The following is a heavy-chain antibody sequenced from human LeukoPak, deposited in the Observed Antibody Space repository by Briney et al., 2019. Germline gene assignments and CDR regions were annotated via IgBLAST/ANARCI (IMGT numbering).Heavy chain of an antibody. D-gene: IGHD2-15*01. CDR2: ISSSSSYI. J-gene: IGHJ4*02. V-gene: IGHV3-21*01. Sequence: GGSLRLSCADSGFTFSSYSMNWVRQAPGKGLEWVSSISSSSSYIYHADSVKGRFTISRDNAKNSLYLQMNSLRAEDTAVYCCARESCSGGSCYYFDYWGQGTLVTVSS. CDR3: ARESCSGGSCYYFDY. CDR1: GFTFSSYS.